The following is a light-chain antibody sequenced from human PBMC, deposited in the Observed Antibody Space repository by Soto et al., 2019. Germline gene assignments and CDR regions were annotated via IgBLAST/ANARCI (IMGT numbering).Light chain of an antibody. CDR1: SSDVGAYNL. J-gene: IGLJ1*01. Sequence: QSVLTQPASVSGSPGQSITITCTGTSSDVGAYNLVSWYQQHPGKAPKAKIYDVNKRPSGVSNRFSGSKSCNTASLTISGLQAEDEADYYCSSYAGDTPFAFGTGTNVTV. CDR3: SSYAGDTPFA. V-gene: IGLV2-23*02. CDR2: DVN.